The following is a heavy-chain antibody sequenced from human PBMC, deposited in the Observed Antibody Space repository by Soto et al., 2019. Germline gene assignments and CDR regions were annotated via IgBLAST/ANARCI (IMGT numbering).Heavy chain of an antibody. V-gene: IGHV3-30-3*01. D-gene: IGHD5-12*01. CDR1: GFTFSSYA. Sequence: QVPLVESGGGVVQPGRSLRLSCAASGFTFSSYAMHWVRQAPGKGLEWVAVISYDGSNKYYADSVKGRFTISRDNSKNTLYLQMNSLRAEDTAVYYCARVGDGYNHFDYWGQGTLVTVSS. CDR2: ISYDGSNK. CDR3: ARVGDGYNHFDY. J-gene: IGHJ4*02.